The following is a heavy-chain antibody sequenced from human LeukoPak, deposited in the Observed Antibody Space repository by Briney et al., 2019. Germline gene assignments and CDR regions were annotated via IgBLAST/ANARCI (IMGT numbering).Heavy chain of an antibody. CDR2: ISPSGGST. D-gene: IGHD2-2*02. Sequence: ASVKVSCKAFGYTFTSNYMHWVRQAPGQGPEWMGVISPSGGSTTYAQKFQGRVTLTRDMSTSTDYMELSSLRSDDMAVYYCTLYNYWGQGTLVTVSS. CDR3: TLYNY. CDR1: GYTFTSNY. V-gene: IGHV1-46*01. J-gene: IGHJ4*02.